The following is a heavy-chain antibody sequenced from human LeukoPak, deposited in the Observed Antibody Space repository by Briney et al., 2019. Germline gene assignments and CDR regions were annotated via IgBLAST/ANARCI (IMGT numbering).Heavy chain of an antibody. V-gene: IGHV3-30*18. CDR2: ISYDGSNK. CDR3: AKDQEEGFDY. CDR1: GFTFSSHG. Sequence: PGGSLRLSCAASGFTFSSHGMHWVRQAPGKGLEWVAAISYDGSNKHYADSMKGRFTISRDNSKNTLYLQMNNLRGEDTAVYYCAKDQEEGFDYWGQGTLVTVSS. J-gene: IGHJ4*02.